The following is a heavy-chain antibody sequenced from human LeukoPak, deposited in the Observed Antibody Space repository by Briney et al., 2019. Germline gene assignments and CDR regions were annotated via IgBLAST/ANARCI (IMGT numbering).Heavy chain of an antibody. V-gene: IGHV3-23*01. D-gene: IGHD2-2*01. CDR3: AREECSSTSCFVPRENYYYYYGMDV. Sequence: PGGSLRLSCAASGFTFSSYAMSWVRQAPGKGLEWVSAISGSGGRTYYADSVKGRFTISRDNSKNTLYLQMNSLRAEDTAVYYCAREECSSTSCFVPRENYYYYYGMDVWGQGTTVTVSS. J-gene: IGHJ6*02. CDR2: ISGSGGRT. CDR1: GFTFSSYA.